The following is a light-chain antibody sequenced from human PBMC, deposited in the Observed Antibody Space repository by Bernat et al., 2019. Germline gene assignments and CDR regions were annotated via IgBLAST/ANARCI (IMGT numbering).Light chain of an antibody. J-gene: IGLJ1*01. CDR2: DVS. V-gene: IGLV2-14*03. CDR3: SSYPRSSTYV. Sequence: QSALTQPASVSGSPGQSITISCTGTSSDVGGYNYVSWYQQHPGKVPKLMISDVSNRPSGVSNRFSGSKSGNTASLTISGLQAEDEADYYCSSYPRSSTYVFGTGTKVTVL. CDR1: SSDVGGYNY.